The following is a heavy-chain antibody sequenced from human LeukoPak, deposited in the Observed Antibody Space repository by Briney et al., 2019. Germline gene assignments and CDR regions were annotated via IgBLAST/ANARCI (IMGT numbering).Heavy chain of an antibody. CDR1: GFTFSSYS. CDR3: ARAGRGLRYFDWLTYDY. Sequence: GGSLRLSCAASGFTFSSYSMNWVRQAPGKGLVWVSRINSDMSTTTYADSVKGRFTISRDNAKNTLYLQMNSLRAEDTAVYYCARAGRGLRYFDWLTYDYWGQGTLVTVSS. D-gene: IGHD3-9*01. V-gene: IGHV3-74*01. J-gene: IGHJ4*02. CDR2: INSDMSTT.